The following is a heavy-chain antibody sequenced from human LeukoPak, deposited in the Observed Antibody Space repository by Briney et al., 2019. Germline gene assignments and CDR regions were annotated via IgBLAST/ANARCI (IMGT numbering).Heavy chain of an antibody. V-gene: IGHV3-74*01. CDR2: INSDGSST. Sequence: GGSLRLACAASGFTFSSYWMHWVRQAQGKGMVWVSRINSDGSSTSYADSVKGRFTISRDNAKNTLYLQMNSLRAEDTAVYYCARVAVTMVRGRYYYYYGMDVWGQGTTVTVSS. CDR1: GFTFSSYW. CDR3: ARVAVTMVRGRYYYYYGMDV. J-gene: IGHJ6*02. D-gene: IGHD3-10*01.